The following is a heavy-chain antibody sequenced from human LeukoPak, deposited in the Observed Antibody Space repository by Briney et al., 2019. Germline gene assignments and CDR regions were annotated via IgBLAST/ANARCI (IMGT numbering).Heavy chain of an antibody. J-gene: IGHJ3*02. V-gene: IGHV3-9*01. CDR1: GFTFDDYA. D-gene: IGHD3-22*01. CDR2: ISWNSGSI. CDR3: AKVWFPYYYDRSGYPTMGDAFDI. Sequence: GRSLRLSCAASGFTFDDYAMHWVRQAPGKGLEGVSGISWNSGSIGYADSVKGRFTISRDNAKDSLYLQMNSLRAEDTALYYRAKVWFPYYYDRSGYPTMGDAFDIWGQGTMVTVSS.